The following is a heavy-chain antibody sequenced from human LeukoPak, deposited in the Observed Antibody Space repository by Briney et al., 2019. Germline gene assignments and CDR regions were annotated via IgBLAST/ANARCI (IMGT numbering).Heavy chain of an antibody. CDR1: GFTFSNYA. CDR2: ISYDGSNK. D-gene: IGHD2-2*02. J-gene: IGHJ4*02. CDR3: AKALYATEAIDY. Sequence: GGSLRLSCAASGFTFSNYAMNWVRQAPGKGLEWVAVISYDGSNKYYGDSVKGRFTISRDNSKNTLYLQMNSLRAEDTAVYYCAKALYATEAIDYWGQGTLVTVSS. V-gene: IGHV3-30*18.